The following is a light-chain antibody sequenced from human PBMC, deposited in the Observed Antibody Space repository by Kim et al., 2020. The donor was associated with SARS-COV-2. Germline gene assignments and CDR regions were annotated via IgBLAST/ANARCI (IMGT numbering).Light chain of an antibody. CDR1: SSNIGAGYD. V-gene: IGLV1-40*01. J-gene: IGLJ2*01. CDR3: QSYDSSLSGFV. CDR2: GNS. Sequence: QRGTISCTGSSSNIGAGYDGHWYQQLPGTAPKLLIYGNSNRPSGVPDRFSGSKSGTSASLAITGLQAEDEADYYCQSYDSSLSGFVFGGGTQLTVL.